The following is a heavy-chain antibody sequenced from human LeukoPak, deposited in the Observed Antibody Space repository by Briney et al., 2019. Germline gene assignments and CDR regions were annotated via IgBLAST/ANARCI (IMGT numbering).Heavy chain of an antibody. D-gene: IGHD3-10*02. V-gene: IGHV3-21*01. CDR3: AELGITMIGGV. Sequence: GGSLRLSCAASGFTFSSYSMNWVRQAPGKGLEWVSTITSSSRYIYYSDSVKGRFTISRDNANNSLFLQMNSLRAEDTAVYYCAELGITMIGGVWGKGTTVTISS. CDR2: ITSSSRYI. CDR1: GFTFSSYS. J-gene: IGHJ6*04.